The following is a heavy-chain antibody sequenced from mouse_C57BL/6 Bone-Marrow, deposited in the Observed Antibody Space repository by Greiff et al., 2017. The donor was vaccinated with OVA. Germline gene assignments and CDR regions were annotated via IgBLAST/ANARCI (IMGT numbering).Heavy chain of an antibody. V-gene: IGHV1-81*01. J-gene: IGHJ4*01. CDR1: GYTFTSSG. D-gene: IGHD2-10*02. CDR2: IYPRSGNT. Sequence: QVQLQQSGAELARPGASVKLSCKASGYTFTSSGISWVKQRTGQGLEWIGEIYPRSGNTYYNEKFKGKATLTADKSSSTAYMELRSLTSEDSAVYFCLYGNVLYAMDYWGQGTSVTVSS. CDR3: LYGNVLYAMDY.